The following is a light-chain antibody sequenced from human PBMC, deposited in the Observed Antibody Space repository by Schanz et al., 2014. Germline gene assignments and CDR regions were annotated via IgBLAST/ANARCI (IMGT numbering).Light chain of an antibody. V-gene: IGKV3-20*01. CDR1: QSVSSID. CDR2: GAS. Sequence: DIVLTQSPATLSVSPGDRATLSCRASQSVSSIDLAWYQQKPGQPPRLLIYGASTRATGIPDRFSGSGSGTGSGTDFTLTISRLEPEDSAVYYCHQYGSIQWTFGQGTKVEIK. J-gene: IGKJ1*01. CDR3: HQYGSIQWT.